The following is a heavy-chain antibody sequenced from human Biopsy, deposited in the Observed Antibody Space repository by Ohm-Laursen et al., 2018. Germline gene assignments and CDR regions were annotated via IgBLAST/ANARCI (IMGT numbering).Heavy chain of an antibody. Sequence: SQTLSLTCTVSGVSISSYFWSWIRQPLGKGLEWIGYVSYRGNTKYNPSLKSRVIISPDTSKNQFSLKLSSVTAADTAMYYCAAYYYDSSGYFYAFHYWGQGTLVTVSS. V-gene: IGHV4-59*08. J-gene: IGHJ4*02. CDR3: AAYYYDSSGYFYAFHY. CDR2: VSYRGNT. D-gene: IGHD3-22*01. CDR1: GVSISSYF.